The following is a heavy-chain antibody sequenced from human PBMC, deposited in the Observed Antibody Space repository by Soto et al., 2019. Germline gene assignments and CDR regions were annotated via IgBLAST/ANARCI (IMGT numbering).Heavy chain of an antibody. CDR3: ARVLLRGYTIQYYFDY. V-gene: IGHV1-69*13. CDR1: GGTFSSYA. CDR2: IIPIFGTA. J-gene: IGHJ4*02. D-gene: IGHD5-18*01. Sequence: SVKVSCKASGGTFSSYAISWVRQAPGKGLEWMGGIIPIFGTANYAQKFQGRVTITADESTSTAYMELSSLRSEDTAVYYCARVLLRGYTIQYYFDYWGQGTLVTVSS.